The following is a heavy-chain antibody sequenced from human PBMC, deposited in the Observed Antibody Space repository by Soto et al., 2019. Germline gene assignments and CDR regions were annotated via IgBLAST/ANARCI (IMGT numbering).Heavy chain of an antibody. V-gene: IGHV1-18*01. CDR3: ARDSMTTVTTRLDY. J-gene: IGHJ4*02. D-gene: IGHD4-17*01. CDR1: GYTFTSYG. CDR2: ISAYNGNT. Sequence: ASVKVSCKASGYTFTSYGISWVRQAPGQGLEWMGWISAYNGNTNYAQKLQGRVTMTTDTSTSTAYMELRSLRSDDTAVYYCARDSMTTVTTRLDYWGQGTLLTVSS.